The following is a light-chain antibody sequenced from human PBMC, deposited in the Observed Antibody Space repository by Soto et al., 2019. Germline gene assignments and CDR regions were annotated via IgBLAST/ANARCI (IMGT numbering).Light chain of an antibody. CDR1: QSISSY. CDR3: QQSYSTPPENT. V-gene: IGKV1-39*01. J-gene: IGKJ2*01. CDR2: AAS. Sequence: DIQMTQSPSSLSASVGDRVTITCRASQSISSYLNWYQQKPGKAPKLLIYAASSLHSEVPSRFSRSGSGTDFTLTISSLQPEDFATYYCQQSYSTPPENTFGQGTKLQIK.